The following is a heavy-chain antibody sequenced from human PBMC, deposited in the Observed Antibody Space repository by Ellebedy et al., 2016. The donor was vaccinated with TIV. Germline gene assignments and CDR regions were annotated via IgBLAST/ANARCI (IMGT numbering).Heavy chain of an antibody. D-gene: IGHD6-19*01. CDR1: GFTVNRDS. V-gene: IGHV3-23*01. Sequence: GESLKISXAASGFTVNRDSMSWVLQAPGKGLEWVSAISGSGDRTYYADSVKGRFTISRDNSKNTLYLQMNSLSAEDTAVYYCAKDLHGSVADYFDYWGQGTLVTVSS. CDR2: ISGSGDRT. J-gene: IGHJ4*02. CDR3: AKDLHGSVADYFDY.